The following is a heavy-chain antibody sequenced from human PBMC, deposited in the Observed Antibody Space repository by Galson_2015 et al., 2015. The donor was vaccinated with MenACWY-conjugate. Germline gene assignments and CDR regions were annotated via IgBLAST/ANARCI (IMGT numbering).Heavy chain of an antibody. D-gene: IGHD3-10*01. Sequence: SVKVSCKASGYTFTSYGISWVRQAPGQGLEWMGWISPYNGNTNYAQKLQGRVPMTTDTSTNTAYMELRSLRSDDTAVYYCARDYMVRGVIISWFDPWGQGTLVTVSS. V-gene: IGHV1-18*01. CDR1: GYTFTSYG. CDR2: ISPYNGNT. CDR3: ARDYMVRGVIISWFDP. J-gene: IGHJ5*02.